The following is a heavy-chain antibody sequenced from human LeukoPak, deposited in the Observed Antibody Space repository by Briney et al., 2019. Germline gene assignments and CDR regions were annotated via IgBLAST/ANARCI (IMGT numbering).Heavy chain of an antibody. CDR2: ISSSSSYI. Sequence: GGSLRLSCAASGFTFSSYSMNWVRQAPGKGLEWVSSISSSSSYIYYADSVKGRFTISRDNSKNTLYLQMNSLRAEDTAVYYCAKDVVVIAIPNYFDYWGQGTLVTVSS. V-gene: IGHV3-21*04. J-gene: IGHJ4*02. CDR3: AKDVVVIAIPNYFDY. CDR1: GFTFSSYS. D-gene: IGHD2-21*01.